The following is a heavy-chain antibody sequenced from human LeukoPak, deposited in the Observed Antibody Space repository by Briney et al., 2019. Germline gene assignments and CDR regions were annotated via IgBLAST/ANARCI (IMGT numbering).Heavy chain of an antibody. Sequence: SETPSLTCTVSGGSISSYYWSWIRQPAGKGLEWIGRIYTSGSTNYNPSLKSRVTMSVDTSKNQFSLKLSSVTAADTAVYYCARVGRVIDYYYYGMDVWGQGTTVTVSS. CDR3: ARVGRVIDYYYYGMDV. CDR2: IYTSGST. CDR1: GGSISSYY. J-gene: IGHJ6*02. D-gene: IGHD3/OR15-3a*01. V-gene: IGHV4-4*07.